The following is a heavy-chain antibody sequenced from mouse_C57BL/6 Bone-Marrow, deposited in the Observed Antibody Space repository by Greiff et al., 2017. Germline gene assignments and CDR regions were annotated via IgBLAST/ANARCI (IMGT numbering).Heavy chain of an antibody. J-gene: IGHJ4*01. Sequence: QVTLKVSGPGILQPSQTLSLTCSFSGFSLSTFGMGVGWIRQPSGKGLEWLAHIWWDDDTYYNPALKSRLTISKDTSKNQVFLKIANVDTADTATYYCARRYYGSSYDAMDYWGQGTSVTVSS. CDR1: GFSLSTFGMG. CDR3: ARRYYGSSYDAMDY. D-gene: IGHD1-1*01. CDR2: IWWDDDT. V-gene: IGHV8-8*01.